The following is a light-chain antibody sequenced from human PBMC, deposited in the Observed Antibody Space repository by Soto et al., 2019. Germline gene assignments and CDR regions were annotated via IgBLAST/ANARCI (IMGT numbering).Light chain of an antibody. CDR1: QSISSW. Sequence: GDRVTITCRASQSISSWLAWYQQKPGKAPNLLIYDASSLESGVPSRVSVSGSGTEFTLTISSLQPDAFATYYCQQYGLYWSFGQGTKVEIK. CDR2: DAS. V-gene: IGKV1-5*01. CDR3: QQYGLYWS. J-gene: IGKJ1*01.